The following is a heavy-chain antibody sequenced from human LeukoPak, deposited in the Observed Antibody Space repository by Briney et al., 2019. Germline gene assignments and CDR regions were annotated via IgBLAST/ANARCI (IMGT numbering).Heavy chain of an antibody. J-gene: IGHJ4*02. Sequence: GGSLRLSCAASGFTSSNAWMSWVRQAPGKGLEWVGRIKSKTDGGTTDYAAPVKGRFTISRDDSKNTLYLQMNSLKTEDTAVYYCTSLVPAASFDYRGQGTLVTVSS. CDR3: TSLVPAASFDY. CDR1: GFTSSNAW. CDR2: IKSKTDGGTT. D-gene: IGHD2-2*01. V-gene: IGHV3-15*01.